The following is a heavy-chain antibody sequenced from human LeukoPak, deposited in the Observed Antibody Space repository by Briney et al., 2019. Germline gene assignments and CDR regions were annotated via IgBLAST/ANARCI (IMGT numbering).Heavy chain of an antibody. CDR3: ARSGYCGAGTCYSDYFDY. D-gene: IGHD2-15*01. V-gene: IGHV3-72*01. CDR2: VRNKANGYRT. CDR1: GFTLSAHY. Sequence: GGSLRLSCAVSGFTLSAHYMDWVRQAPGKGLEWVGRVRNKANGYRTEYAASVEGRFTVSGDASKDSLYLQMNSLKTEDTAVYYCARSGYCGAGTCYSDYFDYWGLGTLVTVSS. J-gene: IGHJ4*02.